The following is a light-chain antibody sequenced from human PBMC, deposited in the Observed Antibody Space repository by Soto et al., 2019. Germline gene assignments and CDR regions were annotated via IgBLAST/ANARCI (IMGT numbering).Light chain of an antibody. CDR2: RNN. CDR1: SSNIGSNY. Sequence: QSVLTQPPSASGTPGQRVNISCSGSSSNIGSNYVYWYRQFPGTAPKLLIQRNNQRPSGVPARFSGSKSGTSASLAISGLRSEDEADYYCSSYTSSSTPLYVFGTGTKVTVL. CDR3: SSYTSSSTPLYV. V-gene: IGLV1-47*01. J-gene: IGLJ1*01.